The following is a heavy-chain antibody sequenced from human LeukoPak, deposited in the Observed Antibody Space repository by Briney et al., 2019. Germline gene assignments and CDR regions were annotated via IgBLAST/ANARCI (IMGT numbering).Heavy chain of an antibody. Sequence: GESLKISCKGSGYSFTSYWIGWVRQMPGKGLEWMGIIYPGDSDTRYSPSFQGQVTISADKSISTAYLQWSSLKASDTAMYYCARSYGDYRDYYYYGMGVWGQGTTVTVSS. CDR1: GYSFTSYW. D-gene: IGHD4-17*01. CDR2: IYPGDSDT. CDR3: ARSYGDYRDYYYYGMGV. J-gene: IGHJ6*02. V-gene: IGHV5-51*01.